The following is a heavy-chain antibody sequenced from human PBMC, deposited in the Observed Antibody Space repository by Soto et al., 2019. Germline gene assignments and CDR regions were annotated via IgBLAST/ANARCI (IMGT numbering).Heavy chain of an antibody. CDR1: GFTFSSHW. D-gene: IGHD4-17*01. J-gene: IGHJ5*02. Sequence: EVQLVESGGGLVQPGGSLRLSCAASGFTFSSHWMHWVRQAPGMGLMWVSRINSDGSSTSYAESVKGRFTISRDNAKNTVFLQMNSLRAEDTAVYYCARGVTDTTGSWSWGRGVLVTVSS. CDR3: ARGVTDTTGSWS. CDR2: INSDGSST. V-gene: IGHV3-74*01.